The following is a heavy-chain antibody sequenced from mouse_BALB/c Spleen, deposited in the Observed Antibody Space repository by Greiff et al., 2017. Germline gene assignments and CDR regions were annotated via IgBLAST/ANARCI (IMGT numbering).Heavy chain of an antibody. D-gene: IGHD1-2*01. CDR1: GYTFTSYW. V-gene: IGHV1S81*02. J-gene: IGHJ2*01. Sequence: QVQLKQPGAELVKPGASVKLSCKASGYTFTSYWMHWVKQRPGQGLEWIGEINPSNGRTNYNEKFKSKATLTVDKSSSTAYMQLSSLTSEDSAVYYCARGYDYFDYWGQGTTLTVSS. CDR3: ARGYDYFDY. CDR2: INPSNGRT.